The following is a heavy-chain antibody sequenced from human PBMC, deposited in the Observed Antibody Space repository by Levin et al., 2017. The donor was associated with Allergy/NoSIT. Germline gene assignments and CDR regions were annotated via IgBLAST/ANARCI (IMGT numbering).Heavy chain of an antibody. CDR3: ARDRSYLDL. V-gene: IGHV1-69*10. CDR2: IIPYVGRT. CDR1: RDTFDNYA. Sequence: SVKVSCEASRDTFDNYAISWVRQAPGQGFEWMGAIIPYVGRTDYAQNFQGRVTITADKSTTTAYMELTSLKSEDTAIYYCARDRSYLDLWGQGTLVTVSS. J-gene: IGHJ5*02.